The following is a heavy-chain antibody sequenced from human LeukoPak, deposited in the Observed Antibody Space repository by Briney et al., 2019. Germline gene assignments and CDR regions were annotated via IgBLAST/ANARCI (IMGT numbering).Heavy chain of an antibody. CDR3: ARRENNGYYLS. CDR2: LYSDGTT. D-gene: IGHD3-22*01. Sequence: GGSLRLSCAASGFTVSTNYMIWVRQAPGKGLDWVSVLYSDGTTYYADPVKGRFIISRDNSRNTLSLQMHSLRAEDTAVYYCARRENNGYYLSWGQGTLVTVSS. J-gene: IGHJ5*02. V-gene: IGHV3-53*01. CDR1: GFTVSTNY.